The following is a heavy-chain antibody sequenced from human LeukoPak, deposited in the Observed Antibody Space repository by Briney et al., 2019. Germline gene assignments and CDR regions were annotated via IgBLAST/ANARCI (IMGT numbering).Heavy chain of an antibody. J-gene: IGHJ4*02. CDR3: ARQRGWYYPSYFDY. D-gene: IGHD3-10*01. CDR2: IYYSGST. CDR1: GGSISSSGYY. Sequence: PSETLSLTCTVSGGSISSSGYYWGWIRQPPGKGLEWIGSIYYSGSTYYNPSLKSRVTISVDTSKNQFSLKLSSVTAADTAVYYCARQRGWYYPSYFDYWGQGTLVTVSS. V-gene: IGHV4-39*01.